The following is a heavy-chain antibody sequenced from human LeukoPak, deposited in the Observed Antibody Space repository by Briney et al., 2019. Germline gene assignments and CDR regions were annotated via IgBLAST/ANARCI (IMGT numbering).Heavy chain of an antibody. CDR1: GGSFSGYY. J-gene: IGHJ4*02. CDR3: ARGMALAAVFDY. CDR2: INHSGST. D-gene: IGHD2-15*01. V-gene: IGHV4-34*01. Sequence: PSETLSLTCVVYGGSFSGYYWNWIRQPPGKGLEWIGEINHSGSTNYNPSLKSRVTISVDASKNQLSLEVSSVTAADTAVYYRARGMALAAVFDYWGQGTLVTVSS.